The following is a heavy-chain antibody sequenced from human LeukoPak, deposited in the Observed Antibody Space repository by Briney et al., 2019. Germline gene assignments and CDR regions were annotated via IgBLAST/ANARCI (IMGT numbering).Heavy chain of an antibody. Sequence: ASVKVSCKASGYTFSSHDINWVRQATGQGREWMGWMNPNSGNTGYAQKFQGRVTMTRNTPIGTAYMELSSLRSEDTAVYYCARGYSINCSSTSCNHYLNWFDPWGQGTLVTVSS. D-gene: IGHD2-2*01. CDR1: GYTFSSHD. CDR2: MNPNSGNT. V-gene: IGHV1-8*01. J-gene: IGHJ5*02. CDR3: ARGYSINCSSTSCNHYLNWFDP.